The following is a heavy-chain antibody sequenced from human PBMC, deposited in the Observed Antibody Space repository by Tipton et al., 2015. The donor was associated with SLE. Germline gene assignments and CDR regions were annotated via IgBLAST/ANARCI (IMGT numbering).Heavy chain of an antibody. D-gene: IGHD3-9*01. J-gene: IGHJ4*02. CDR2: IYHTGHT. V-gene: IGHV4-38-2*02. Sequence: GLVKPSETLSLTCNVSGYSITSGYYWGWLRQPPGKGLEWIGNIYHTGHTYYNPSLKSRVTISIDTSKNQFSLKLTSVTAADTAVYYCVRSPDWAWYYFDYWGQGSLVTVSS. CDR3: VRSPDWAWYYFDY. CDR1: GYSITSGYY.